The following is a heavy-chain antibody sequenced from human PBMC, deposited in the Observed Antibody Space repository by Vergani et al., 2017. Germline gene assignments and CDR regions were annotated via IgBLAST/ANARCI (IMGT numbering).Heavy chain of an antibody. J-gene: IGHJ4*02. CDR2: IDPSDSYT. Sequence: EVQLVQSGAEVKKPGESLRISCKGSGYSFTSYWISWVRQMPGKGLEWMGRIDPSDSYTNYSPSFQGHVTISADKSISTAYLQWSSLKASDTAMYYCARQVMSAGTTVTPVDYWGQGTLVTVSS. CDR3: ARQVMSAGTTVTPVDY. D-gene: IGHD4-17*01. CDR1: GYSFTSYW. V-gene: IGHV5-10-1*03.